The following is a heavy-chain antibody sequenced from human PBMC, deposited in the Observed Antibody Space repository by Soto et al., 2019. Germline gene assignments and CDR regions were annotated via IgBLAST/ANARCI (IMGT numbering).Heavy chain of an antibody. Sequence: GGSLRLSCAASGFTFSSYGMHWVRQAPGKGLEWVAVIWYDGSNKYYADSVKGRFTISRDNSKNTLYLQINSLRAEDTAVYYCAGDGDGAFDIWGQGTMVTVSS. V-gene: IGHV3-33*01. J-gene: IGHJ3*02. D-gene: IGHD4-17*01. CDR2: IWYDGSNK. CDR3: AGDGDGAFDI. CDR1: GFTFSSYG.